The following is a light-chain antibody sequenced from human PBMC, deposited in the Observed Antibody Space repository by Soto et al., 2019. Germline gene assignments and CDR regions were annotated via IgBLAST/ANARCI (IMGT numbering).Light chain of an antibody. CDR1: QGISNF. Sequence: DIQMTQSPSSLSASVGDRVTITCRASQGISNFLAWYQQKPGKVPKLLIYAASTLQSGVPPRFSRSGSGTDFTLTISSLQPEDVATYYCQKYNSAPLTFGQRTRLEIK. V-gene: IGKV1-27*01. J-gene: IGKJ5*01. CDR2: AAS. CDR3: QKYNSAPLT.